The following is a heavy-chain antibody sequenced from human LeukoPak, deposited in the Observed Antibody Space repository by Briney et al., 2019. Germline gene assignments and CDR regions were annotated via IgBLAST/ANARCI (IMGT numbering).Heavy chain of an antibody. CDR2: ISSSSSTI. CDR3: ARGSEVEIEKYYYYGMDV. Sequence: GGSLRLSCAASGFTFSSYSMTWVRQAPGKGLEWVSYISSSSSTIYYADSVKGRFTISRGNAKNSLYLQMNSLRAEDTAVYYCARGSEVEIEKYYYYGMDVWGQGTTVTVSS. J-gene: IGHJ6*02. D-gene: IGHD5-24*01. V-gene: IGHV3-48*04. CDR1: GFTFSSYS.